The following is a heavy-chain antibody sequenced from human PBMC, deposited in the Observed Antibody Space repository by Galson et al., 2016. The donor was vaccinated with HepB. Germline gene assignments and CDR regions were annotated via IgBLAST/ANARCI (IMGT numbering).Heavy chain of an antibody. Sequence: SLRLSCAASAFSVSSNYMSWVRQAPGKGLEWVSIIFSGGDTYYADSVQGRFTTSRDDSKSTHYLQMNTLRAEDTAVYYCAILPGSVVPPPYYWGQGTLVTVSS. J-gene: IGHJ4*02. CDR2: IFSGGDT. V-gene: IGHV3-53*01. CDR1: AFSVSSNY. D-gene: IGHD2-15*01. CDR3: AILPGSVVPPPYY.